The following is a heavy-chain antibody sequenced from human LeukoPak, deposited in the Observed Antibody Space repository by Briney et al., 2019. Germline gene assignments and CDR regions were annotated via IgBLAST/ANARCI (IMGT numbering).Heavy chain of an antibody. J-gene: IGHJ4*02. CDR3: AKDTGFGVVTQDFDY. CDR2: ISWDGGST. D-gene: IGHD3-3*01. V-gene: IGHV3-43D*03. CDR1: GFTFDDYA. Sequence: GGSLRLSCAASGFTFDDYAMHWVRQAPGKGLEWVSLISWDGGSTYYADSVKGRFTISRDNSKNSLYLQMNSLRAEDTALYYCAKDTGFGVVTQDFDYWGQGTLVTVSS.